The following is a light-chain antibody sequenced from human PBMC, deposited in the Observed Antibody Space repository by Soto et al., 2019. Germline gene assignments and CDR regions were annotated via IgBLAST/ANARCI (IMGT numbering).Light chain of an antibody. Sequence: QSALTQPASVSGSPGQSITISCTGGSSGIGGYNYVSWFQQHPGKVPKLMIYEVTNRPSGVSNRFSGSKSGSTASLTISGLQAEDEADYYCSSYTSSNTLVFGTGTKVTVL. V-gene: IGLV2-14*01. J-gene: IGLJ1*01. CDR3: SSYTSSNTLV. CDR2: EVT. CDR1: SSGIGGYNY.